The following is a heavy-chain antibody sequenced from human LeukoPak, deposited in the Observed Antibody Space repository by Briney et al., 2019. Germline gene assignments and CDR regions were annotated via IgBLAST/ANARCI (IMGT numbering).Heavy chain of an antibody. CDR1: GYTFSRHY. V-gene: IGHV1-2*02. CDR3: ARIQMGTTGFDY. CDR2: IDPYSGDT. Sequence: ASVKVSCKASGYTFSRHYIHWVRQAPGQGLQWMGWIDPYSGDTSYAQKLQGGVTMTRDMSTSTAYLELSRLRSDDTAFYFCARIQMGTTGFDYWGQGALVTVSS. D-gene: IGHD1-7*01. J-gene: IGHJ4*02.